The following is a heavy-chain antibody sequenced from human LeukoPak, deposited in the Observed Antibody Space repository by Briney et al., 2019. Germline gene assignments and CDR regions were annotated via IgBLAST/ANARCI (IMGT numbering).Heavy chain of an antibody. CDR3: ARGYGYTYGGGWFDT. CDR1: GFTFSSYA. J-gene: IGHJ5*02. Sequence: PGGSLRLSCSASGFTFSSYAMHWVRQAPGKGLVWVSRINTDGSRTSYADSVKGRFTISRDNARNTLYLQVNSLRAEDTAVYYCARGYGYTYGGGWFDTWGQGTLVTVSS. D-gene: IGHD5-18*01. V-gene: IGHV3-74*01. CDR2: INTDGSRT.